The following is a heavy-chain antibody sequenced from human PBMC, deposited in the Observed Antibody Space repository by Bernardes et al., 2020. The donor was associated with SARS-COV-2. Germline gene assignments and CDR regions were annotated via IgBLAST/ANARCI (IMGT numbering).Heavy chain of an antibody. V-gene: IGHV1-69*02. CDR2: IIPILGIT. D-gene: IGHD2-21*01. Sequence: SVKVSCKASGGTFSSYTISWVRQAPGQGLEWMGRIIPILGITNYAQKFQGRLTITADKSTGTAYMELSSLRSDDTAVYYCARAEYCGGDCYTNWFDPWGQGTLVTVSS. J-gene: IGHJ5*02. CDR3: ARAEYCGGDCYTNWFDP. CDR1: GGTFSSYT.